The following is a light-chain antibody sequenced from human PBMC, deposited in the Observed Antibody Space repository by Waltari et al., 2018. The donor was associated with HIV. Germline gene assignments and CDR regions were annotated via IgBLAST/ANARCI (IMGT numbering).Light chain of an antibody. V-gene: IGKV3-11*01. CDR2: DAS. CDR1: QSVSSY. Sequence: EIVLTQSPATMSLSPGERATLSCRDSQSVSSYLAWYQQKPGQAPRPLIYDASNRATGIPARFSGSGSGTDFTLTITVREPEDFAVYYCQQRSNWPPYTFGQGTKLEIK. CDR3: QQRSNWPPYT. J-gene: IGKJ2*01.